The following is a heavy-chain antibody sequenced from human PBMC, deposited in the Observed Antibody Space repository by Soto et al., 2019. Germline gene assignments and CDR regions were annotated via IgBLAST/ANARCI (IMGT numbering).Heavy chain of an antibody. Sequence: QVQLVESGGGVVQPGRSLRLSCAASGFTFSSYGMHWVRQAPGKGLEGVAVIWYDGSNKYYADSVKGRFTISRDNSKNTLYLQMNSLRAEDTAVYYCARTQRKGYSSSSSFDYWGQGTLVTVSS. CDR3: ARTQRKGYSSSSSFDY. J-gene: IGHJ4*02. V-gene: IGHV3-33*01. D-gene: IGHD6-6*01. CDR2: IWYDGSNK. CDR1: GFTFSSYG.